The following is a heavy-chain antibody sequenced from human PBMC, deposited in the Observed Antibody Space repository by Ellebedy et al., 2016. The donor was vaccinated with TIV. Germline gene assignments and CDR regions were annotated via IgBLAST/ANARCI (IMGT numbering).Heavy chain of an antibody. CDR2: ISYDRSDK. D-gene: IGHD3-10*01. CDR1: GFTFSTYA. J-gene: IGHJ6*02. CDR3: ARDKEGFEDYYYGMDV. Sequence: GESLKISCAASGFTFSTYAMHWVRQAPGKGLEWVAVISYDRSDKFYADSVKGRFTISRDNSKNTLYLQMNNLRTEDTAVYYCARDKEGFEDYYYGMDVWGQGTTVTVSS. V-gene: IGHV3-30-3*01.